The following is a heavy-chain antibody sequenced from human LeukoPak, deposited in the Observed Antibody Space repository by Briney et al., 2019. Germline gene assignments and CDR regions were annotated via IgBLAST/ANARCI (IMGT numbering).Heavy chain of an antibody. V-gene: IGHV3-15*01. CDR2: IKSKTDGGTT. Sequence: GGSLRLSCAASGFTFSNAWMRWVRQAPGKGLEWVGRIKSKTDGGTTDYAAPVKGRFTISRDDSKNTLYLQMNSLKTEDTAVYYCTTAHYYGSGSYYLYYYYYYMDVWGKGTTVTVSS. CDR1: GFTFSNAW. J-gene: IGHJ6*03. D-gene: IGHD3-10*01. CDR3: TTAHYYGSGSYYLYYYYYYMDV.